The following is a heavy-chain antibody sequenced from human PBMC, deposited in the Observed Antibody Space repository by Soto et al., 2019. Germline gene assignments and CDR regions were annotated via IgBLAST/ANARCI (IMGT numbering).Heavy chain of an antibody. J-gene: IGHJ3*02. Sequence: GASVKVSCKASGYTFTSYGISWVRQAPGQGLEWMGWISAYNGNTNYAQKLQGRVTMTTDTSTSTAYMELRSLRSDDTAVYYCARDNRFLSRTGYSSSWYSSPIAFDIWGQGTMVTVSS. D-gene: IGHD6-13*01. CDR1: GYTFTSYG. V-gene: IGHV1-18*01. CDR3: ARDNRFLSRTGYSSSWYSSPIAFDI. CDR2: ISAYNGNT.